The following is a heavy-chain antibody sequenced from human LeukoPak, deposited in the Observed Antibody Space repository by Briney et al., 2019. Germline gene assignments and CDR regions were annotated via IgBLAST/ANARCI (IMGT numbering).Heavy chain of an antibody. CDR3: ARDLPYSSSWESIDY. Sequence: ASVKVSCKASGYTFTSYAMNWVRQAPGQGLEWMGWISTYNGNTNYAQKIQGRVTMTTDTSTSTAYMELRSLRSDDTAVYYCARDLPYSSSWESIDYWGQGTLVTVSS. J-gene: IGHJ4*02. D-gene: IGHD6-13*01. V-gene: IGHV1-18*01. CDR1: GYTFTSYA. CDR2: ISTYNGNT.